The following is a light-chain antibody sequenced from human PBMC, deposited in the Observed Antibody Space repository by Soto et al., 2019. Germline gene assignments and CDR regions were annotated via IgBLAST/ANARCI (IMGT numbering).Light chain of an antibody. J-gene: IGKJ5*01. CDR1: QRISSN. CDR2: GAS. CDR3: QQYGSSPHT. Sequence: EIVMTQSPATLSVSPGERATLSCRASQRISSNLAWYQQKPGQAPRLLIYGASSRATGIPDRFSGSGSGTDITLTISRLEPEDFAVYYCQQYGSSPHTFGQGTRLEI. V-gene: IGKV3-20*01.